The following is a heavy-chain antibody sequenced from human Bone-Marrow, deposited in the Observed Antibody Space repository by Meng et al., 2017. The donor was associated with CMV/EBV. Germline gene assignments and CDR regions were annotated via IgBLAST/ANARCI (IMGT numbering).Heavy chain of an antibody. CDR2: INPNSGGT. Sequence: ASVKVSCKASGYTFTGYYMHWVRQAPGQGLEWMGWINPNSGGTNYPQKFQGRATMTRDTSISTAYMELSRLRSDDTAVYYCARVRRVRYFDLDYYYGMDVWGQGNTVTVAS. CDR1: GYTFTGYY. D-gene: IGHD3-9*01. J-gene: IGHJ6*02. V-gene: IGHV1-2*02. CDR3: ARVRRVRYFDLDYYYGMDV.